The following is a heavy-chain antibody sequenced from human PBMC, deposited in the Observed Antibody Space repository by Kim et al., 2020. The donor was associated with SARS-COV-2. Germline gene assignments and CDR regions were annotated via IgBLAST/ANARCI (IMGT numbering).Heavy chain of an antibody. D-gene: IGHD7-27*01. CDR3: ARGTSDRLGIVCPYDY. CDR2: IKQDGSEK. Sequence: GGSLRLSCAASGFTFSSYWMSWVRQAPGKGLEWVANIKQDGSEKYYVDSVKGRFTISRDNAKNSLYLQMNSLRAEDTAVYYCARGTSDRLGIVCPYDYWGQGTLVTVSS. CDR1: GFTFSSYW. J-gene: IGHJ4*02. V-gene: IGHV3-7*01.